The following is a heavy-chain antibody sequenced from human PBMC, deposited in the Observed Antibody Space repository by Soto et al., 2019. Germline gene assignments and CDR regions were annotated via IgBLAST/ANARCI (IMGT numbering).Heavy chain of an antibody. CDR1: GFTFDAYA. CDR3: PKELGPAPSFDF. J-gene: IGHJ4*02. Sequence: EVELVESGGGLVQPGRSLRLSCTTSGFTFDAYAMHWVRQAPGKGLEWVSGITWNSDIIDYADSVKGRFTVSRDNAKNSLYLQMNSLRAEDTALYYCPKELGPAPSFDFWGQGTLVTVSS. CDR2: ITWNSDII. V-gene: IGHV3-9*01. D-gene: IGHD7-27*01.